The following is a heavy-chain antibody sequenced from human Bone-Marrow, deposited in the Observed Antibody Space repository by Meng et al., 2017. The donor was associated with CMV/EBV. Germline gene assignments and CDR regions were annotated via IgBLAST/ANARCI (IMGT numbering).Heavy chain of an antibody. J-gene: IGHJ6*02. CDR2: ISYDGSNK. Sequence: GGSLRLSCAAFGFTFSSYAMHWVRQAPGKGLEWVAVISYDGSNKYYTDSVKGRFTISRDNSKNTLYLQMNSLRAEDTAVYYWARSTPYYYGMDVWGQGTTVTVSS. CDR3: ARSTPYYYGMDV. V-gene: IGHV3-30-3*01. CDR1: GFTFSSYA.